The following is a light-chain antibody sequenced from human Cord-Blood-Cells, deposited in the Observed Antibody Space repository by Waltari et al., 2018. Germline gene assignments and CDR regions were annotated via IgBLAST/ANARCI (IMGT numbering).Light chain of an antibody. Sequence: EIVLTQSPGTLSLSPGERATLSCRASQSVSSSYLAWYQQKPGQAPRLLIYGASSSATRIPDMFSGSGSGTDFTLTSSRLEPEDFAVYYCQQYGSSPRTFGGGTKVEIK. J-gene: IGKJ4*01. CDR2: GAS. V-gene: IGKV3-20*01. CDR3: QQYGSSPRT. CDR1: QSVSSSY.